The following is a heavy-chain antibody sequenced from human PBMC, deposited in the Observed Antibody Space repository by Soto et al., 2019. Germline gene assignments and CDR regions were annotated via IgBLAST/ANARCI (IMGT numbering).Heavy chain of an antibody. CDR1: GGSISSYY. J-gene: IGHJ5*02. Sequence: SETLSLTCTVSGGSISSYYWSWIRQPPGKGLEWIGYMYYGGRTNYNPSLKSRVTISVDTSKMQVSLKLSSVTAADTAVYFCARGKPPPLIVRSSRGPWFDPWGQGTLVTV. CDR3: ARGKPPPLIVRSSRGPWFDP. CDR2: MYYGGRT. V-gene: IGHV4-59*08. D-gene: IGHD2-15*01.